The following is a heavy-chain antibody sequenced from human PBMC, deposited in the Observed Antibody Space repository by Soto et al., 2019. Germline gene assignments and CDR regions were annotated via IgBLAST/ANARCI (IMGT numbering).Heavy chain of an antibody. D-gene: IGHD2-2*01. Sequence: PSETLSLTCAVYGGSFSGYYWSWIRQPPGKGLEWIGEINHSGSTNYNPSLKSRVTISVDTSKNQFSLKLSSVTAADTAVYYCARVSSLRYCSSTSCSWYYYYYGMDVWGQGTTVTVSS. V-gene: IGHV4-34*01. CDR3: ARVSSLRYCSSTSCSWYYYYYGMDV. CDR1: GGSFSGYY. J-gene: IGHJ6*02. CDR2: INHSGST.